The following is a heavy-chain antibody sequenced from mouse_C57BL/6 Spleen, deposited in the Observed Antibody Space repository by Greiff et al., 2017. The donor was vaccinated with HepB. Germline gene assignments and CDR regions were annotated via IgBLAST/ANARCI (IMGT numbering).Heavy chain of an antibody. CDR1: GFSFTCYC. J-gene: IGHJ3*01. CDR2: IWSGGST. CDR3: ARSNWSWFAY. D-gene: IGHD4-1*02. Sequence: VQLKESGPGLVQPSHCLSITCTVSGFSFTCYCVHLVRQSPGKCLEWLGVIWSGGSTDYNAAFISRLSISKDNSKSQVFFKMNSLQADDTAIYYCARSNWSWFAYWGQGTLVTVSA. V-gene: IGHV2-2*01.